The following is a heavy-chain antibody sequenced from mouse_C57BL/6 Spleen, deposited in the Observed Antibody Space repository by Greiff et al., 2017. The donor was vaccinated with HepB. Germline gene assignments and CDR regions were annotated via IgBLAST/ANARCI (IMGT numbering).Heavy chain of an antibody. D-gene: IGHD1-1*01. CDR1: GYTFTSYD. CDR3: AREGDYYGTPFAY. Sequence: VKLQVSGPELVKPGASVKLSCKASGYTFTSYDINWVKQRPGQGLEWIGWIYPRDGSTKYNEKFKGKATLTVDTSSSTAYMELHSLTSEDSAVYFCAREGDYYGTPFAYWGQGTLVTVSA. CDR2: IYPRDGST. J-gene: IGHJ3*01. V-gene: IGHV1-85*01.